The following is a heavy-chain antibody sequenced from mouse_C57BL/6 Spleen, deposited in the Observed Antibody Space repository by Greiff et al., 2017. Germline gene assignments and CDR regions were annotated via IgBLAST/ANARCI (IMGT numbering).Heavy chain of an antibody. J-gene: IGHJ4*01. V-gene: IGHV1-81*01. CDR2: IYPRSGNT. CDR3: VYGNYDYAMDY. CDR1: GYTFTSYG. Sequence: VQVVESGAELARPGASVKLSCKASGYTFTSYGISWVKQRTGQGLEWIGEIYPRSGNTYYNEKFKGKATLTADKSSSTAYMELRSLTSEDSAVXFCVYGNYDYAMDYWGQGTSVTVSS. D-gene: IGHD2-10*02.